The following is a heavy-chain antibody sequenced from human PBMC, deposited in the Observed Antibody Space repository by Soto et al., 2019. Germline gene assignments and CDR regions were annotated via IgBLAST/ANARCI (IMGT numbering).Heavy chain of an antibody. CDR1: GFTFSSYG. CDR2: IPYDGSNK. Sequence: PGGSLRLSCAASGFTFSSYGMHWVRQAPGKGLEWVAVIPYDGSNKYYADSVKGRFTISRDNSKNTLYLQMNSLRAEDTAVYYCAKDFQWIQLWPYYYYYGMDVWGQGTTVTVSS. J-gene: IGHJ6*02. V-gene: IGHV3-30*18. D-gene: IGHD5-18*01. CDR3: AKDFQWIQLWPYYYYYGMDV.